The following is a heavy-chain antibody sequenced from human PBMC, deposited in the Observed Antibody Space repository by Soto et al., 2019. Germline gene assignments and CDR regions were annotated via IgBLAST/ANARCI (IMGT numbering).Heavy chain of an antibody. V-gene: IGHV3-64*01. CDR3: ARSEVSGIVGATGYYYYGMDV. J-gene: IGHJ6*02. D-gene: IGHD1-26*01. CDR2: ISSNGGST. Sequence: GSLRLSCAASGFTFSSFAMHWIRQAPGKGLEYVSAISSNGGSTYYANSVKGRFTISRDNSKNTLYLQMGSLRAEDMAVYYCARSEVSGIVGATGYYYYGMDVWGQGTTVTVSS. CDR1: GFTFSSFA.